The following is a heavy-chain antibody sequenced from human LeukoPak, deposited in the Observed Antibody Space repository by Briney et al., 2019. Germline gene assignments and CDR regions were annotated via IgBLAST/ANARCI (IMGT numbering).Heavy chain of an antibody. D-gene: IGHD6-6*01. V-gene: IGHV4-34*01. CDR1: GGSVSRYY. Sequence: SETLSLTCVVYGGSVSRYYWSWVRQRQGKGLEWIGEIKHDGDTNVNPSLKSRVTMSRYTSKNQFSLKLDSVTAADSAMYYCAIPSIAPYWGQGVLVTVSS. CDR2: IKHDGDT. J-gene: IGHJ4*02. CDR3: AIPSIAPY.